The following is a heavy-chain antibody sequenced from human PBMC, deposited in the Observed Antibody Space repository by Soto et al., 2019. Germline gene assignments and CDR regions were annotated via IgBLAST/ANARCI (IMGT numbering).Heavy chain of an antibody. CDR2: IYHTVNT. D-gene: IGHD2-15*01. CDR1: GVSIGSHF. CDR3: ARLQYTVVTALDI. V-gene: IGHV4-59*11. Sequence: PXGTLSLTCSVSGVSIGSHFWSGIRQAPGKGPELVGYIYHTVNTNYNPALKSRVTISMDTSENQLSLQLSSVTAADTAVYYCARLQYTVVTALDIWGQGTMVTVSS. J-gene: IGHJ3*02.